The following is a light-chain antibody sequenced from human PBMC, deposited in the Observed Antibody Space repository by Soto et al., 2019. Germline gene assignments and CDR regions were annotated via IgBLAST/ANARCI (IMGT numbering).Light chain of an antibody. Sequence: QSVLTQARSVSGSPGQSVTISCTGTSSDVGNYNSVSWYQHHPGKAPKLMIYDVNKWPSGVPDRFSGSKSGNTASLTISGLQAEDEADYYCCSYIGSYSYVFGTGTKVTVL. CDR3: CSYIGSYSYV. CDR1: SSDVGNYNS. V-gene: IGLV2-11*01. CDR2: DVN. J-gene: IGLJ1*01.